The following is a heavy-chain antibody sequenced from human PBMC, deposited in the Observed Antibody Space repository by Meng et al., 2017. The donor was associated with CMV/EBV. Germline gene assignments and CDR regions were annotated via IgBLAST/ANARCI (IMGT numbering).Heavy chain of an antibody. Sequence: LRLSCTVSGGSISSGGYYWSWIRQHPGKGLEWIGYIYYSGSTYYNPSLKSRVTISVDTSKNQFSLKLSSVTAADTAVYYCARERVLYYDILTGWLGYYGMDVWGQGTTVTVSS. D-gene: IGHD3-9*01. CDR3: ARERVLYYDILTGWLGYYGMDV. CDR2: IYYSGST. CDR1: GGSISSGGYY. J-gene: IGHJ6*02. V-gene: IGHV4-31*03.